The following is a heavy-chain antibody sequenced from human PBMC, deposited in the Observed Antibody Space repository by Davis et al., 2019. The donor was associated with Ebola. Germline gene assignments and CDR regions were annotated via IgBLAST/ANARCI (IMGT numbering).Heavy chain of an antibody. CDR2: INLNSGGT. CDR1: GYTFTGYY. Sequence: ASVKVSCKASGYTFTGYYMHWVRQAPGQGLEWMGRINLNSGGTNYAQKFQGRVTMTRDTSISTAYMELSRLRSDDTAVYYCARGRDGFTYDYWGQGTLVTVSS. D-gene: IGHD5-24*01. CDR3: ARGRDGFTYDY. J-gene: IGHJ4*02. V-gene: IGHV1-2*06.